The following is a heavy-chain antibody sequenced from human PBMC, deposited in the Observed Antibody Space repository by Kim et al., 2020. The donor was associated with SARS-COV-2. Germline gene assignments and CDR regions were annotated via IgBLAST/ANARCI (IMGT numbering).Heavy chain of an antibody. CDR1: GGSISSGGYY. V-gene: IGHV4-31*03. CDR3: ARDRGHHYYGSGSYSGMDV. CDR2: IYYSGST. D-gene: IGHD3-10*01. J-gene: IGHJ6*02. Sequence: SETLSLTCTVSGGSISSGGYYWSWIRQHPGKGLEWIGYIYYSGSTYYNPSLKSRVTISVDTSKNQFSLKLSSVTAADTAVYYCARDRGHHYYGSGSYSGMDVWGQGTTVTVSS.